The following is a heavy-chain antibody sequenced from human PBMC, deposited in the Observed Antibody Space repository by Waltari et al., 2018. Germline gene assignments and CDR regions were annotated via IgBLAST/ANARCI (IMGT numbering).Heavy chain of an antibody. CDR2: IYPGDSDT. CDR1: GYSFTRHW. Sequence: EVQLVQSGAEVKRPGESMKISCKGSGYSFTRHWSGWVRQMPGKGLEWMGIIYPGDSDTRYSPSFQGQVTISADKSISTAYLQWSSLKASDTAMYYCARSPKGATSGLFDYWGQGTLVTVSS. J-gene: IGHJ4*02. V-gene: IGHV5-51*03. CDR3: ARSPKGATSGLFDY. D-gene: IGHD1-26*01.